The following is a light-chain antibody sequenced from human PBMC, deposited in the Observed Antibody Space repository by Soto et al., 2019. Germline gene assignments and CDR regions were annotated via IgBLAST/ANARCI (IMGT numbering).Light chain of an antibody. CDR2: SNN. CDR1: SSSIGRNY. V-gene: IGLV1-47*02. CDR3: ATWDDNLSGLYV. Sequence: QPVLTQPPSASGTPGQRVTISCSGSSSSIGRNYVSWFQQVPGTAPKLLVFSNNQRPSGVPDRFSGSKSGTSASLAISGLRSEDEAHYYCATWDDNLSGLYVFGTGTKLTVL. J-gene: IGLJ1*01.